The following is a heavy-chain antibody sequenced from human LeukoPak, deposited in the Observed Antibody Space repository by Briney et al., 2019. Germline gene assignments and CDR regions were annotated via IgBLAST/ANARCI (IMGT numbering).Heavy chain of an antibody. Sequence: SETLSLTCTVSGGSISSYYWSWIRQPPGKGLEWIGYIYYSGSTNYNPSLKSRVTISVDTSKNQFSLKLSSVTAADTAVYYCARVRWNSSWYNWFDPWGRGTLVTVSS. J-gene: IGHJ5*02. CDR2: IYYSGST. V-gene: IGHV4-59*01. CDR1: GGSISSYY. CDR3: ARVRWNSSWYNWFDP. D-gene: IGHD6-13*01.